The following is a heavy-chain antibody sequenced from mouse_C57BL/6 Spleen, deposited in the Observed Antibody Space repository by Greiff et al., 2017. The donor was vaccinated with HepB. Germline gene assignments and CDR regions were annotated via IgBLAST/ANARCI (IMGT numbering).Heavy chain of an antibody. D-gene: IGHD1-1*01. CDR3: ARDYGSAMDY. J-gene: IGHJ4*01. CDR2: IYWDDDK. Sequence: QVTLKECGPGILQSSQTLSLTCSFSGFSLRTSGMGVSWIRQPSGKGLEWLAHIYWDDDKRYNPSLKSRLTISKDTSRNQVFLKITSVDTADTATYYCARDYGSAMDYWGQGTSVTVSS. CDR1: GFSLRTSGMG. V-gene: IGHV8-12*01.